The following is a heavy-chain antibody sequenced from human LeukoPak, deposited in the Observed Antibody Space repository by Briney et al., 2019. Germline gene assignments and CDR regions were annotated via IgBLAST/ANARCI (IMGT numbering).Heavy chain of an antibody. CDR2: VFYSGST. CDR3: AKHLYGDYVDY. Sequence: PSETLSLTCSVSGASISSYYWSWIRQPPGKGLEWIGYVFYSGSTSYNPSLKSRVTMSVDTSKSQFSLKLTSVTAADTAVYYCAKHLYGDYVDYWGQGTLVTVSS. D-gene: IGHD4-17*01. J-gene: IGHJ4*02. CDR1: GASISSYY. V-gene: IGHV4-59*08.